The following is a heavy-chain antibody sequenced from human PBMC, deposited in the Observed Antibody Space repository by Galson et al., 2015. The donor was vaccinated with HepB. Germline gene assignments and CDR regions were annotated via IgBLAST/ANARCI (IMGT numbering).Heavy chain of an antibody. Sequence: SLRLSCAASGFTFSNYWMKWVRQAPGKGLEWVANIKEDGSDKYYVDSVKGRFTISRDNAKNSLYLQMSSLRAEDTAVYYCARGAIVDRGAYDYWGQGTLVTVSS. J-gene: IGHJ4*02. CDR3: ARGAIVDRGAYDY. CDR2: IKEDGSDK. D-gene: IGHD3-10*01. V-gene: IGHV3-7*01. CDR1: GFTFSNYW.